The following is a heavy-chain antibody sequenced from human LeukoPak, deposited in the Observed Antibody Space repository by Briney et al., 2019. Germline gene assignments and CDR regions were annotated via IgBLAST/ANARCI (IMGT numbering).Heavy chain of an antibody. CDR1: GYTFTGYY. Sequence: ASVKVSCKASGYTFTGYYMHWVRQAPGQGLEWMGWINPNSGGTNYAQKFQGRVTMTRDTSISTAYMELSRLRSDDTAVYYCATPPMRYSSGWEMRNWGQGTLVTVSS. CDR3: ATPPMRYSSGWEMRN. V-gene: IGHV1-2*02. CDR2: INPNSGGT. D-gene: IGHD6-19*01. J-gene: IGHJ4*02.